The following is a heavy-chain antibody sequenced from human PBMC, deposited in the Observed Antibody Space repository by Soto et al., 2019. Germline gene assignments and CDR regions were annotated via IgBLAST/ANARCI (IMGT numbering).Heavy chain of an antibody. Sequence: GGSLRLSCAASGFTFSDHYMDWVRQAPGKGLEWVSAIGTAGDTYYPGSVKGRFTISRENAKNSLYLQMNSLRAGDTAVYYCARAIAAAGRGAFDIWGQGTMVTVSS. CDR1: GFTFSDHY. V-gene: IGHV3-13*01. CDR2: IGTAGDT. D-gene: IGHD6-13*01. J-gene: IGHJ3*02. CDR3: ARAIAAAGRGAFDI.